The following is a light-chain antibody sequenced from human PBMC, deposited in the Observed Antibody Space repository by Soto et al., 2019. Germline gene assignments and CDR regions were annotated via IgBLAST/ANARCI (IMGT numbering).Light chain of an antibody. J-gene: IGKJ1*01. CDR3: HQYVTSPWT. CDR2: GAS. CDR1: QSVSGSY. V-gene: IGKV3-20*01. Sequence: EIVLTQSPGTLSLSPGDRATLSCRASQSVSGSYLAWYQQKPGQAPRLLIYGASSRATGIPDRFSGSRSGTEFTLTISRLEPEDFAVYYCHQYVTSPWTLGQGTKVEIK.